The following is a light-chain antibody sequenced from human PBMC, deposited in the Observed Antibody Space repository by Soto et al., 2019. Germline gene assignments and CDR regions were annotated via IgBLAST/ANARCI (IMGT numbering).Light chain of an antibody. CDR3: QQYGTSEII. J-gene: IGKJ5*01. CDR1: QTLSNSF. CDR2: DTS. V-gene: IGKV3-20*01. Sequence: EIVVPQSPGTLSLSPVSRATLSCRASQTLSNSFIAWYQQKPGQAPRLLIYDTSSRATGVPDRYSASGSGTDFTLTISRLEPEDFAVFFCQQYGTSEIIFGQGTRLEIK.